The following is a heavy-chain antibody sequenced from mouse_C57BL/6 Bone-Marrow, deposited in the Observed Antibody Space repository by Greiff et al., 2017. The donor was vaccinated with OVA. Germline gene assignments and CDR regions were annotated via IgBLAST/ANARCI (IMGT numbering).Heavy chain of an antibody. Sequence: VQLQQSGPELVKPGASVKIPCKASGYTFTDYNMDWVKQSHGKSLEWIGDINPNNGGPIYNQKFKGKATLTVDKSSSTAYMELRSLTSEDTAVYYCARHGNYGYFDVWGTGTTVTVSS. CDR1: GYTFTDYN. D-gene: IGHD2-1*01. V-gene: IGHV1-18*01. J-gene: IGHJ1*03. CDR3: ARHGNYGYFDV. CDR2: INPNNGGP.